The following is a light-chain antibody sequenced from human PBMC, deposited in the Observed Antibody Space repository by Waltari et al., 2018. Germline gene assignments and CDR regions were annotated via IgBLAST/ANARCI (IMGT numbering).Light chain of an antibody. CDR2: WAS. Sequence: DIVMTQSPDSLPVSLGERDTINCKSSQSVLYSSNNKNYLAWYQQKPVQPPKLLIYWASTRESGVPDRFSGSGSGTDFTLTISSLQAEDVAVYYCQQYYTNSYTFGQGTKLEIK. CDR3: QQYYTNSYT. CDR1: QSVLYSSNNKNY. J-gene: IGKJ2*01. V-gene: IGKV4-1*01.